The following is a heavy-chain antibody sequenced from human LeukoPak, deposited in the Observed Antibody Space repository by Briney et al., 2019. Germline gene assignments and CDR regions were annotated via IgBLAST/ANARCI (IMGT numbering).Heavy chain of an antibody. D-gene: IGHD3-3*01. V-gene: IGHV1-46*04. J-gene: IGHJ6*03. CDR2: INPSGGST. Sequence: ASVKVSCKASGYTFTSYYMHWVRQAPGQGLEWMGIINPSGGSTSYAQKLQGSVTMTRDTSTSTVYMELCSLRSQDTAVYYSARVSKTNSPDGYYDFWSGYFGMDYYYYMDVWGKGTTVTVSS. CDR1: GYTFTSYY. CDR3: ARVSKTNSPDGYYDFWSGYFGMDYYYYMDV.